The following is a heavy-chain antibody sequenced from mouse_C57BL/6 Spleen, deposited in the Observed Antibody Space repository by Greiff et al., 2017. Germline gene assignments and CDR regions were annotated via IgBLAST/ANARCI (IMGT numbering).Heavy chain of an antibody. Sequence: EVMLVESGPGLAKPSQTLSLTCSVTGYSITSDYWNWIRTFPGNKLEYMGYISYSGSTYYNPSLKSRISITLDTSKNQYYLQLNSVTTEDTATYYCASWGIYYDYDGYFDVWGTGTTVTVSS. CDR2: ISYSGST. V-gene: IGHV3-8*01. CDR3: ASWGIYYDYDGYFDV. D-gene: IGHD2-4*01. J-gene: IGHJ1*03. CDR1: GYSITSDY.